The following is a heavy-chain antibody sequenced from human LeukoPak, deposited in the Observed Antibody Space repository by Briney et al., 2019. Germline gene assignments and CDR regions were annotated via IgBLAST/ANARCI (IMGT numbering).Heavy chain of an antibody. CDR2: IIPIFGTA. D-gene: IGHD3-10*01. J-gene: IGHJ5*02. CDR1: GGTFSSYA. V-gene: IGHV1-69*13. CDR3: ARNGRFGDNWFDP. Sequence: ASVKVSCNASGGTFSSYAISWVRQAPGQGLEWMGGIIPIFGTANYAQKFQGRVTITADESTSTAYMELSSLRSEDTAVYYCARNGRFGDNWFDPWGQGTLVTVSS.